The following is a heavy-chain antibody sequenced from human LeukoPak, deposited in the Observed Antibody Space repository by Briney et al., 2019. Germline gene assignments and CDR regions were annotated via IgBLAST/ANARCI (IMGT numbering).Heavy chain of an antibody. J-gene: IGHJ4*02. CDR3: ARGGLGHCSGDNCYSFYFY. CDR1: GYSISSGYY. Sequence: SETLSLTCAVSGYSISSGYYWGWIRQPPGKGLEWIGSIYHGGSTYYNPSLKSRVTISVDTSKNHFSLKLSSVTAADTAVYYCARGGLGHCSGDNCYSFYFYWGQGTLVTVSS. V-gene: IGHV4-38-2*01. D-gene: IGHD2-15*01. CDR2: IYHGGST.